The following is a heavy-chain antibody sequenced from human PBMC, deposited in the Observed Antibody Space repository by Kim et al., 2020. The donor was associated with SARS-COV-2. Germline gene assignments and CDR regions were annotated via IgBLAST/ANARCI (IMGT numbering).Heavy chain of an antibody. V-gene: IGHV3-30*18. CDR3: AKPKRIVGAMGPFDY. CDR1: GFTFSSYG. Sequence: GGSLRLSCAASGFTFSSYGMHWVRQAPGKGLEWVAVISYDGSNKYYADSVKGRFTISRDNSKNTLYLQMNSLRAEDTAVYYCAKPKRIVGAMGPFDYWGQGTLVTVSS. D-gene: IGHD1-26*01. J-gene: IGHJ4*02. CDR2: ISYDGSNK.